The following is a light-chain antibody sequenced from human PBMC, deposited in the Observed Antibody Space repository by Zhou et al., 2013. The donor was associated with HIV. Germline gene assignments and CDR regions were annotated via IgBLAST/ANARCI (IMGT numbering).Light chain of an antibody. Sequence: DIQMTQSPPSLSASIGDRVTITCRASQDIRDNLGWYQQKPGEAPKRLIYAASRLQSGVSSRFSGSGFGTEFILTISSLQPEDFATYYCQELGSFGQGTKVEIK. CDR2: AAS. J-gene: IGKJ2*01. CDR3: QELGS. CDR1: QDIRDN. V-gene: IGKV1-17*01.